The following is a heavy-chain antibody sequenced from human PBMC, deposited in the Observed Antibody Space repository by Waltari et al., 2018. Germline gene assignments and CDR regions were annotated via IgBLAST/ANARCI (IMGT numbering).Heavy chain of an antibody. J-gene: IGHJ4*02. V-gene: IGHV4-59*08. CDR1: GGSISSYY. Sequence: QVQLQESGPGLVKPSETLSLTCTVSGGSISSYYWSWIRQPPGKGLEWIGYIYYSGSTYYNPSLKSRVTISVDTSKNQFSLKLSSVTAADTAVYYCARRRVTGALDYWGQGTLVTVSS. D-gene: IGHD4-4*01. CDR2: IYYSGST. CDR3: ARRRVTGALDY.